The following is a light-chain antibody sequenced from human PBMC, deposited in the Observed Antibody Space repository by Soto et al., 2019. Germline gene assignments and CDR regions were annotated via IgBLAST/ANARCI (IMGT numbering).Light chain of an antibody. J-gene: IGKJ1*01. CDR2: GAS. CDR3: QQYDNWPPWT. Sequence: EIVMTQSPATLSVSPGERATLSCRASQSISSNLAWYQQKPGQAPRLLIYGASNRATGIPARFSGSGSGTDFTLTISSLQSEDSAVYYCQQYDNWPPWTFGQGTKVE. V-gene: IGKV3-15*01. CDR1: QSISSN.